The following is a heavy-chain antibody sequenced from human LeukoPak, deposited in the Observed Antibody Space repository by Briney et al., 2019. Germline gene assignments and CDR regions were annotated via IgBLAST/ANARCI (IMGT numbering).Heavy chain of an antibody. D-gene: IGHD3-22*01. J-gene: IGHJ3*02. CDR3: AKMWGXXHXXXGYYHDAFDI. V-gene: IGHV3-23*01. Sequence: SSETLSLTCAVYGGSFSGYYWSWVRQAPGKGLEWVSAISGSGGSTYYADSVKGRFTISRDNSKNTLYLQMNSLRAEDTAVYYCAKMWGXXHXXXGYYHDAFDIWGQGTMVTVSS. CDR1: GGSFSGYY. CDR2: ISGSGGST.